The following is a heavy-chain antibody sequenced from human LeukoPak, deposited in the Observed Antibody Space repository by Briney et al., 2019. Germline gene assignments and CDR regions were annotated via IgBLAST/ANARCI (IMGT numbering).Heavy chain of an antibody. CDR2: MNPNSGNT. CDR3: ARDTPNDFWSGYYGSPDAFDI. Sequence: ASVKVSCKASGYTFTGYYIHWVRQAPGQGLEWMGWMNPNSGNTGYAQKFQGRVTMTRNTSISTAYMELSSLRSEDTAVYYCARDTPNDFWSGYYGSPDAFDIWGQGTMVTVSS. CDR1: GYTFTGYY. J-gene: IGHJ3*02. D-gene: IGHD3-3*01. V-gene: IGHV1-8*02.